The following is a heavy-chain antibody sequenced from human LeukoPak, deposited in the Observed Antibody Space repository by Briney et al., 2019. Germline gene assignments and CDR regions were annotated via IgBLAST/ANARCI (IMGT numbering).Heavy chain of an antibody. V-gene: IGHV1-69*13. CDR1: GGTFSSYA. D-gene: IGHD4-17*01. CDR3: ARTHDYGDYDTFSNAFDI. Sequence: GASVKVSCKASGGTFSSYAISWVRQAPRQGLEWMGGIIPIFGTANYAQKSQGRVTITAAASTSTAYMELSSLRSEDTAVYYCARTHDYGDYDTFSNAFDIWGQGTMVTVSS. CDR2: IIPIFGTA. J-gene: IGHJ3*02.